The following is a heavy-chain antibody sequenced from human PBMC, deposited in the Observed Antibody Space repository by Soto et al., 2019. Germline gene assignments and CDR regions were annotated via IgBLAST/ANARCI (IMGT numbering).Heavy chain of an antibody. CDR1: GASISGGSYY. CDR3: ARDQYSGYDFAL. J-gene: IGHJ5*02. Sequence: QVQLRESGQGLVKPSQTLLLTCSVSGASISGGSYYWSWLRQPPGKGLEWIGYIPARGRTFYHPSRASRSTISSDTSKNQLSLQLTSVTAADTAVYYCARDQYSGYDFALWGQGALVTVSS. V-gene: IGHV4-30-4*01. D-gene: IGHD5-12*01. CDR2: IPARGRT.